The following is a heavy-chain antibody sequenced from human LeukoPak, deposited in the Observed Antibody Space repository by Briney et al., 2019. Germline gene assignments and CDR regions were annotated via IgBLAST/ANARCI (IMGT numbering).Heavy chain of an antibody. CDR1: GYTFTAYY. Sequence: VGSVRLSCKASGYTFTAYYMTWVRQAPGQGLEWMGCINLNSGGTNYAQNLKGRFTMTTHKSTTTAYMELRRLRSDDTAVYYCARAGHRKYYYDNAYDYWGQGTLVTVSS. J-gene: IGHJ4*02. V-gene: IGHV1-2*02. CDR3: ARAGHRKYYYDNAYDY. D-gene: IGHD3-22*01. CDR2: INLNSGGT.